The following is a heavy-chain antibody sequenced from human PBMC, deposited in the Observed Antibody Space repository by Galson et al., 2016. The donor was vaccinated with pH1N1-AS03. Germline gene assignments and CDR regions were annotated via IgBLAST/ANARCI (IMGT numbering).Heavy chain of an antibody. CDR1: GFTFSEYW. CDR3: ARDRDFKIGDAWYESRVI. D-gene: IGHD2-21*01. J-gene: IGHJ3*02. V-gene: IGHV3-7*01. Sequence: SVRLSCAGSGFTFSEYWMQWVRQAPGKGLEWVGTIQQRDGQKYYVHTVKGRFTVTRDDAMNSMYLEVNSLSVEDTAVYYCARDRDFKIGDAWYESRVIWGEGTVVTVSS. CDR2: IQQRDGQK.